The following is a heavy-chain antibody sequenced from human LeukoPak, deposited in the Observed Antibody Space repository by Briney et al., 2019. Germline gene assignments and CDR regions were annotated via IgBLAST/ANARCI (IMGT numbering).Heavy chain of an antibody. CDR1: GYTFTSYA. CDR2: ISAGNGNT. Sequence: ASVKVSCKASGYTFTSYAIHWVRQAPGQRLEWMGWISAGNGNTKYSQNFQGRVTFISNTSATTAFMELSSLRSEDAAVYYCARDLMIAVAGGSLVDYWGQGTLVTVSS. J-gene: IGHJ4*02. D-gene: IGHD6-19*01. CDR3: ARDLMIAVAGGSLVDY. V-gene: IGHV1-3*01.